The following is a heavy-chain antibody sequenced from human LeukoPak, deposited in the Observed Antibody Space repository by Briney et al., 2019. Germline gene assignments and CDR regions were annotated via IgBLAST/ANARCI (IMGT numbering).Heavy chain of an antibody. CDR1: GFTFSTYS. CDR2: ISSSRSTI. V-gene: IGHV3-48*01. J-gene: IGHJ4*02. CDR3: AREYCSGTSCLYDY. D-gene: IGHD2-2*01. Sequence: GGSLRLSCAASGFTFSTYSMNWVRQAPGKGLEWVSYISSSRSTIYYADSVKGRFTISRDNAKNSLYLQMNSLRAEDTAVYYCAREYCSGTSCLYDYWGQGTLVTVSS.